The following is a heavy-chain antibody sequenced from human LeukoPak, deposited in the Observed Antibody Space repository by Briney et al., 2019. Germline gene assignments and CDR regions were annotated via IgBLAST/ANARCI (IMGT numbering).Heavy chain of an antibody. CDR2: FDPEDGET. D-gene: IGHD5-12*01. CDR1: GYTLTELS. V-gene: IGHV1-24*01. CDR3: ATGRGVVPTTAGDY. J-gene: IGHJ4*02. Sequence: GASVKVSCKVSGYTLTELSMHWVRQAPGKGLEWMGGFDPEDGETISAQKFQGRVTMTEDTSTDAAYMGLRSLRSEDTAVYYCATGRGVVPTTAGDYWGQGALVTVSS.